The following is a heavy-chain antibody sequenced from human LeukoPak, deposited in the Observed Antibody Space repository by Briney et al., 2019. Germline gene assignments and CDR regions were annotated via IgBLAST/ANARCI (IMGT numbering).Heavy chain of an antibody. V-gene: IGHV3-9*01. J-gene: IGHJ3*02. CDR3: AKGNYDFWSGYYHAFDI. CDR2: ISWNSGSI. CDR1: GFTFDDYA. Sequence: PGGSLRLSCAASGFTFDDYAMHWVRQAPGKGLEWVSGISWNSGSIGYADSVKGRFTISRDNAKNSLYLQMNSLRAEDTALYYCAKGNYDFWSGYYHAFDIWGQGTTVTVSS. D-gene: IGHD3-3*01.